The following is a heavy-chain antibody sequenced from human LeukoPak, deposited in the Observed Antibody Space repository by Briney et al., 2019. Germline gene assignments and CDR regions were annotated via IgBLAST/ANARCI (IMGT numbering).Heavy chain of an antibody. CDR3: ARDLLFSSGWSHYYHYTDV. D-gene: IGHD6-19*01. J-gene: IGHJ6*03. CDR1: GGSISGYY. CDR2: IYSSGST. Sequence: SETLSLTCTVSGGSISGYYWSWMWQPAGKGLEWIGRIYSSGSTIYNPSLKSRVTISVDKSKNQFSLNLTSVTAADTAVYYCARDLLFSSGWSHYYHYTDVWGKGTTVTVSS. V-gene: IGHV4-4*07.